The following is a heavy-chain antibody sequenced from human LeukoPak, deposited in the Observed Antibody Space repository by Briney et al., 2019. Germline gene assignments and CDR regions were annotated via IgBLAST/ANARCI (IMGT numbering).Heavy chain of an antibody. J-gene: IGHJ3*02. CDR2: ISGSGGST. CDR3: AKDWNYVPYDAFDI. D-gene: IGHD1-7*01. V-gene: IGHV3-23*01. CDR1: GFTFSSYG. Sequence: GGSLRLSCAASGFTFSSYGMHWVRQAPGKGLEWVSAISGSGGSTNYADSVKGRFTISRDNSKNTLYLQMNSLRAEDTAVYYCAKDWNYVPYDAFDIWGQGTMVTVSS.